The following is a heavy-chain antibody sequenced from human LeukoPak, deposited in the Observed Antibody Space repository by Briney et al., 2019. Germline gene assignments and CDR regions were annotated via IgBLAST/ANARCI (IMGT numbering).Heavy chain of an antibody. CDR2: INWNGGST. J-gene: IGHJ4*02. D-gene: IGHD4-17*01. CDR1: GFTFDDYG. V-gene: IGHV3-20*04. Sequence: GGSLRLSCAASGFTFDDYGMSWVRQAPGKGLEWVSGINWNGGSTGYADSVKGRFTISRGNAKNSLYLQMNSLRAEDTALYYCASTVTTGVGEETDYWGQGTLVTVSS. CDR3: ASTVTTGVGEETDY.